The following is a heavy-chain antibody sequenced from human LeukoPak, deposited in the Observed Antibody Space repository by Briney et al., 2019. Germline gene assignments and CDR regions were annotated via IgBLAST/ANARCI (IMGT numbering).Heavy chain of an antibody. CDR1: GFTFSSYW. J-gene: IGHJ4*02. D-gene: IGHD3-16*01. CDR3: ARDRLYTSDY. V-gene: IGHV3-74*01. Sequence: PGGSLRLSCAASGFTFSSYWMHWVRQAPGKGLVWVSRINGDGSATTYADSLKGRFTISRDNNKNTLYLQINSLRAEDTAVYFCARDRLYTSDYWGQGTLVTVSS. CDR2: INGDGSAT.